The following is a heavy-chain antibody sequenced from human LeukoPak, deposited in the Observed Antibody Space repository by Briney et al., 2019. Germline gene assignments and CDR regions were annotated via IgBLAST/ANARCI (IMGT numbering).Heavy chain of an antibody. Sequence: PSETLSLTCTVSGGSISSYYWSWIRQPPGKGLEWIGYVYYSGNTNYNPSLKSRVTMSVHTSENQFSLRLSSVTAADTAVYYCAKYDGSGYFLDYWGQGTLVSVSS. J-gene: IGHJ4*02. V-gene: IGHV4-59*01. CDR1: GGSISSYY. CDR3: AKYDGSGYFLDY. D-gene: IGHD3-22*01. CDR2: VYYSGNT.